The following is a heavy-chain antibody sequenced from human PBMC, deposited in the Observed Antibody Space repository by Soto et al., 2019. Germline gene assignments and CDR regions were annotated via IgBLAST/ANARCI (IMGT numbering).Heavy chain of an antibody. D-gene: IGHD2-2*01. V-gene: IGHV4-30-4*01. Sequence: SETLSLTCTVSGGSISSGDYYWSWIRQPPGKGLEWIGYIYYSGSTYYNPSLKSRVTISVDTSKNQFSLKLSSVTAADTAVYYCARVGDIVVVPAALPVWGQGTLVTVSS. CDR2: IYYSGST. J-gene: IGHJ4*02. CDR1: GGSISSGDYY. CDR3: ARVGDIVVVPAALPV.